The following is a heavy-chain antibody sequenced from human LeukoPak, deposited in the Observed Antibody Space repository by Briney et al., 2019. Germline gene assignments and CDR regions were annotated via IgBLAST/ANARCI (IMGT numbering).Heavy chain of an antibody. CDR3: AKGGSQQLVFYQFDY. CDR1: GYTFTSYG. Sequence: ASVKVSCKASGYTFTSYGISWVRQAPGQGLEWMGWISAYNGNTNYAQKLQGRVTMTTDTSTSTAYMELRSLRSDDTAVYYCAKGGSQQLVFYQFDYWGQGTLVTVSS. J-gene: IGHJ4*02. CDR2: ISAYNGNT. V-gene: IGHV1-18*01. D-gene: IGHD6-13*01.